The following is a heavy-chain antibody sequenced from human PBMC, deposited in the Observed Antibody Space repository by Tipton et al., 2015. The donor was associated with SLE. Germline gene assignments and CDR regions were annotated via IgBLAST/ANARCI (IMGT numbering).Heavy chain of an antibody. CDR3: ARHRIAAPLFDY. J-gene: IGHJ4*02. D-gene: IGHD6-6*01. Sequence: TLSLTCTVSGGSISSSSYYWGWIRQPPGKGLEWIGSIYYSGSTYYNPSLKSRVIISVDTSKNQFSLKLSAVTAADTAVYYCARHRIAAPLFDYWGQGTLVTVSS. CDR2: IYYSGST. V-gene: IGHV4-39*01. CDR1: GGSISSSSYY.